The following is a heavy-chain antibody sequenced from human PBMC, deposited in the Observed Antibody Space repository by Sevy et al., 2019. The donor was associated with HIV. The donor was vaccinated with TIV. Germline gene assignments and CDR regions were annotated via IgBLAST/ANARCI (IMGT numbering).Heavy chain of an antibody. CDR1: GYTFTSYD. J-gene: IGHJ6*02. CDR3: ARGSYGSGSYYHYYYGMDV. Sequence: ASVKVSCKASGYTFTSYDINWVRQATGQGLEWMGWMNPNSGNTGYAQMFQGRVTMTRNTSISTAYMELSSLRSEDTAVYYCARGSYGSGSYYHYYYGMDVWGQGTTVTVSS. D-gene: IGHD3-10*01. CDR2: MNPNSGNT. V-gene: IGHV1-8*01.